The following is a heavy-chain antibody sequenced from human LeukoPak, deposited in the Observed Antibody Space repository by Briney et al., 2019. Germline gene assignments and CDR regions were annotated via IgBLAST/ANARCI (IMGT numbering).Heavy chain of an antibody. J-gene: IGHJ4*02. V-gene: IGHV4-61*02. CDR2: IYTSGST. CDR3: ARARTGWLQADY. CDR1: NDSISSGRYY. Sequence: PSETLSLTCSVSNDSISSGRYYWIWIRQPAGKGLEWIGRIYTSGSTNYNPSLKSRVIISVDTSKNQFSLSLSSVTAADTAVYYCARARTGWLQADYWGPGTLVTVSS. D-gene: IGHD5-24*01.